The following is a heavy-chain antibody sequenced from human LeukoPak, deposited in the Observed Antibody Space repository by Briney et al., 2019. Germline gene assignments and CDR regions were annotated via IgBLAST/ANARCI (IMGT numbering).Heavy chain of an antibody. CDR3: ARVRGSSGSYEYYHYMDV. D-gene: IGHD1-26*01. J-gene: IGHJ6*03. Sequence: SETLSLTCTVSGGSIGRGSYYWSWIRRPPGKGLEWTGYIHYSGSTNYNPSLKSRVTISVDTSKNQFSLKLSSVTAADTAVYYCARVRGSSGSYEYYHYMDVWGKGTTVTISS. CDR2: IHYSGST. V-gene: IGHV4-61*01. CDR1: GGSIGRGSYY.